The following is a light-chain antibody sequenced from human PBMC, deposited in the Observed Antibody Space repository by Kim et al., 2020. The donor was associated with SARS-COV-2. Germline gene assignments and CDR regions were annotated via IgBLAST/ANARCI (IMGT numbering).Light chain of an antibody. CDR3: QVWDNNTWV. J-gene: IGLJ3*02. CDR1: NIGSKH. CDR2: RDS. V-gene: IGLV3-9*01. Sequence: SVALGQTASITCGGDNIGSKHVHWYQQKAGQAPVLVIYRDSSRPAEIPERFSGSNSGNTATPTVSRAQAGDEADYYCQVWDNNTWVFGAGTQLTVL.